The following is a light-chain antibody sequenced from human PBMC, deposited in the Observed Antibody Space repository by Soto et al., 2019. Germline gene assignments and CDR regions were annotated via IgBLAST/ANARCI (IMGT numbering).Light chain of an antibody. V-gene: IGLV2-18*02. CDR2: EVS. J-gene: IGLJ1*01. CDR1: SSDVGSYNR. CDR3: SSYTSSTYYV. Sequence: QSVLTQPPSGSGSPGQSVTISCTGTSSDVGSYNRVSWYQQPPGTAPKLMIYEVSDRPSGVPDRFSGSKSGNTASLTISGLQAEDEADYYCSSYTSSTYYVFGTGTKVTVL.